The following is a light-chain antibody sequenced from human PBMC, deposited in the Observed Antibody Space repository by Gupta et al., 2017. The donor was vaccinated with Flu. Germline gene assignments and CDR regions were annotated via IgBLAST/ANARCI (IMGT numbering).Light chain of an antibody. Sequence: SYVPTQPPSVSVAPGQTAKIPCGGDNIGSRNVHWYLQNPGQAPILVVYDDSHRPSGISERFSGSNSGNTATLTISRVEAGDEADYYCQVWDRTTDHYVFGSGSKFTVL. V-gene: IGLV3-21*02. J-gene: IGLJ1*01. CDR1: NIGSRN. CDR2: DDS. CDR3: QVWDRTTDHYV.